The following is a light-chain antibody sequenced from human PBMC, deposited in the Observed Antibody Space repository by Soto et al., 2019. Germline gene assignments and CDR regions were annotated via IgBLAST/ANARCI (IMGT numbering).Light chain of an antibody. CDR1: RSNLGAGFD. CDR2: AND. J-gene: IGLJ2*01. CDR3: QSFDSSVSAVV. V-gene: IGLV1-40*01. Sequence: QSVLSQPPSLSGAPGQRVTISCTGRRSNLGAGFDVHWYQHLPGTAPELFIYANDNRPSGVPDRFSGSKSDTSASLSITGRQSEDEADYYCQSFDSSVSAVVFGGGTKLTVL.